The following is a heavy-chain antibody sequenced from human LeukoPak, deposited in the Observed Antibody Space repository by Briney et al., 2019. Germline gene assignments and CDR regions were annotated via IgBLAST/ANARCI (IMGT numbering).Heavy chain of an antibody. CDR3: ARGKGVSGSYHLAGY. Sequence: ASVKVSCKASGYTFTSYDINWVRQATGQGLEWMGWMSPVSGNTGYAQKFQGRVTMTRNTSISTAYMELSSLRSEDTAVYYCARGKGVSGSYHLAGYWGQGTLVTVSS. J-gene: IGHJ4*02. CDR1: GYTFTSYD. V-gene: IGHV1-8*01. D-gene: IGHD1-26*01. CDR2: MSPVSGNT.